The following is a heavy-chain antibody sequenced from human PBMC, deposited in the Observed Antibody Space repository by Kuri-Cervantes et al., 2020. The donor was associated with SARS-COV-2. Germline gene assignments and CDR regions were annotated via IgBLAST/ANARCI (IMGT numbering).Heavy chain of an antibody. Sequence: GESLKISCAASGFIFSNYAMSWVRQAPGKGLEWVSAISGSGRSTYYADSVMGRFTISRDNSKNTLSLQMNSLRAEDTAVYYCATSFLQDRRGAFDIWGQGTMVTVSS. CDR1: GFIFSNYA. D-gene: IGHD3-10*01. V-gene: IGHV3-23*01. CDR3: ATSFLQDRRGAFDI. CDR2: ISGSGRST. J-gene: IGHJ3*02.